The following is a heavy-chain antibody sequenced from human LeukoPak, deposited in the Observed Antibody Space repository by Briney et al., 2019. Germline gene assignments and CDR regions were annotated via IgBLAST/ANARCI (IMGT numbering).Heavy chain of an antibody. CDR3: ARTYSNYSRYYYYYYMDV. D-gene: IGHD4-11*01. CDR1: GGSISSGSYY. CDR2: IYTSGST. Sequence: KTSETLSLTCIVSGGSISSGSYYWSWIRQPAGKGLEWIGRIYTSGSTNYNPSPKSRVTISVDTSKNHFSLRLSSVTAADTTVYYCARTYSNYSRYYYYYYMDVWGKGTTVTVSS. J-gene: IGHJ6*03. V-gene: IGHV4-61*02.